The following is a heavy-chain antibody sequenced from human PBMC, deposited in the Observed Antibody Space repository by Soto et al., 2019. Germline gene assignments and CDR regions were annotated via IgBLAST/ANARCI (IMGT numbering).Heavy chain of an antibody. J-gene: IGHJ5*02. Sequence: PSETLSLTCAVYGGSFSGYYWSWIRQPPGKGLEWIGEINHSGSTNYNPSLKSRVTISVDTSKNQFSLKLSSVTAADTAVYYCASLRGYGGYEADNWFDPWGKGTLVTVSS. CDR3: ASLRGYGGYEADNWFDP. D-gene: IGHD5-12*01. CDR1: GGSFSGYY. V-gene: IGHV4-34*01. CDR2: INHSGST.